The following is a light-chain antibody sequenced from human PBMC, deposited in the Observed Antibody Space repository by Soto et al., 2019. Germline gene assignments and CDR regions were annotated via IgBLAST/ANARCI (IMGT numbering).Light chain of an antibody. J-gene: IGLJ3*02. Sequence: QSALTQPPSASGSPGRSVTISCTGTSSDVGGYDYVSWFQQHPGKAPKLIIYEVTKRPSGVPDRFSASKSGNTASLTVSGLQAEDEADYCCSSFVAGNNYWVFGGGTKLTVL. CDR3: SSFVAGNNYWV. CDR2: EVT. CDR1: SSDVGGYDY. V-gene: IGLV2-8*01.